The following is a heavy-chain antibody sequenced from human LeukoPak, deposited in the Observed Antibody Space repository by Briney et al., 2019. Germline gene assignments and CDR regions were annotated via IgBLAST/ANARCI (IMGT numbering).Heavy chain of an antibody. CDR1: GFTFTSYG. CDR3: ARGRSITLLRGVAMSDGFDI. J-gene: IGHJ3*02. CDR2: IDTSGSYI. V-gene: IGHV3-21*01. Sequence: GGSLRLSCTASGFTFTSYGMNWVRQAPGKGLEWVSFIDTSGSYIYYGDSLKGRVTISRDNAKNSLYRQMNGLRAEDTAVYYCARGRSITLLRGVAMSDGFDIWGQGAMVTVSS. D-gene: IGHD3-10*01.